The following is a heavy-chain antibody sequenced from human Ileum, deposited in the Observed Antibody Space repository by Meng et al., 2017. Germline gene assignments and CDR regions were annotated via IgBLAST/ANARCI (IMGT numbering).Heavy chain of an antibody. D-gene: IGHD3-10*01. CDR3: ARGPGRGSGSGSFDY. V-gene: IGHV4-31*01. CDR2: ISSSGST. Sequence: QARRQGSGPGLVKASQTLSLTCTGYGGSNSSGGFYWSWIRQHPGKGLDWIGYISSSGSTYYNPSLKSLVSISVDTSKNQFSLKLSSVTAADTAVYYCARGPGRGSGSGSFDYWGQGTLVTVSS. J-gene: IGHJ4*02. CDR1: GGSNSSGGFY.